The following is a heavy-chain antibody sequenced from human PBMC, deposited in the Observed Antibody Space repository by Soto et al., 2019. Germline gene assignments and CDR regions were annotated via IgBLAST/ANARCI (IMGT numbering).Heavy chain of an antibody. CDR2: ISYDGSNK. CDR3: AKREAYCSGGSCYESYYYYGMDV. V-gene: IGHV3-30*18. Sequence: QVQLVESGGGVVQPGRSLRLSCAASGFIFSSYGMHWVRQAPGKGLEWVAVISYDGSNKYYADSVKGRFTISRDNSKNTLYLQMNSLRAEDTAVYYCAKREAYCSGGSCYESYYYYGMDVWGQGTTVTVSS. J-gene: IGHJ6*02. D-gene: IGHD2-15*01. CDR1: GFIFSSYG.